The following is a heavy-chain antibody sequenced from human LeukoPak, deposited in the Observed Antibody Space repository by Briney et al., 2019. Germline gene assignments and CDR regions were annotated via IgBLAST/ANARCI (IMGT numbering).Heavy chain of an antibody. D-gene: IGHD3-22*01. CDR2: ISYDGSNK. CDR3: ARQHYDSSGYYKYNWFDP. V-gene: IGHV3-30*01. CDR1: GFTFSSSA. J-gene: IGHJ5*02. Sequence: GGSLRLSCAASGFTFSSSAMHWVRQAPGKGLEWVAVISYDGSNKYYADSVKGRFTISRDNSKNTLYLQMDSLRAEDTAVYYCARQHYDSSGYYKYNWFDPWGQGTLVTVSS.